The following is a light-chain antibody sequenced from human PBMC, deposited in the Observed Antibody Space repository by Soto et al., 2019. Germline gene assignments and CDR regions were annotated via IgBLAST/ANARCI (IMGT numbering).Light chain of an antibody. CDR1: GSDIGAYNY. V-gene: IGLV2-14*01. CDR3: SSFTTTYFYV. Sequence: QSVLTQPASVSGSPGQSMTSSGTGTGSDIGAYNYVSWYQQHPGKAPKLIIYGVYHRPSGVSTRFSASKSAYTASLTISGLQAEDEADYYCSSFTTTYFYVFGPGTKVTVL. J-gene: IGLJ1*01. CDR2: GVY.